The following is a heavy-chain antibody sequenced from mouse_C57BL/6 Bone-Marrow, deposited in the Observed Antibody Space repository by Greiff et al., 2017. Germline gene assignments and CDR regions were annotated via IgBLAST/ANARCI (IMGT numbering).Heavy chain of an antibody. CDR2: INPNNGGT. V-gene: IGHV1-18*01. Sequence: VQLQQSGPELVKPGASVKIPCKASGYTFTDYNMDWVKQSHGQSLEWIGDINPNNGGTIYNQKFKGKATLTVDKSSSTAYMELRSLTSEDTAVYYCARLEYGSTSFDYWGQGTTLTVSS. J-gene: IGHJ2*01. CDR3: ARLEYGSTSFDY. D-gene: IGHD1-1*01. CDR1: GYTFTDYN.